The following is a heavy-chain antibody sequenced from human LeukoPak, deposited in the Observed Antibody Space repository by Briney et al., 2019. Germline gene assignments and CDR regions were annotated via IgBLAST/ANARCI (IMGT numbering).Heavy chain of an antibody. V-gene: IGHV3-23*01. CDR3: AKDPPGFITMSL. J-gene: IGHJ4*02. CDR1: GFTFSSYA. CDR2: ISGSGGST. Sequence: GESLKISCAASGFTFSSYAMSWVRQAPGKGLEWVSAISGSGGSTYYADSVKGRFTISRDNSKNTLYLQMNSLRAEDTAVYYCAKDPPGFITMSLWGQGTLVTVSS. D-gene: IGHD3-22*01.